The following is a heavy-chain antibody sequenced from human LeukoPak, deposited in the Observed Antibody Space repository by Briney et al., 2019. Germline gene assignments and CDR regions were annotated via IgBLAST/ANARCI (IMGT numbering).Heavy chain of an antibody. CDR2: IYHSGST. Sequence: SQTLSLTCAVPGGSISSGGYSWSWIRQPPGKGLEWIGYIYHSGSTYYNPSLKSRVTISVDRSKNQFSLKLSSVTAADTAVYYCARGLYCSSTSCYKGYNWFDPWGQGTLVTVSS. D-gene: IGHD2-2*02. J-gene: IGHJ5*02. CDR3: ARGLYCSSTSCYKGYNWFDP. CDR1: GGSISSGGYS. V-gene: IGHV4-30-2*01.